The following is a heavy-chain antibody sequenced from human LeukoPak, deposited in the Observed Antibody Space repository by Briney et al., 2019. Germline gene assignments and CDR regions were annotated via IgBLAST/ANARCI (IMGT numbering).Heavy chain of an antibody. V-gene: IGHV3-64D*06. D-gene: IGHD6-19*01. CDR2: ISSNGGST. J-gene: IGHJ4*02. CDR3: VRKKSSGWYYFDY. Sequence: GVSLRLSCSASGFTFSSYAMHWVRQAPGKGLEYVSAISSNGGSTYYADSVKGRFTISRDNSKNTLYLQMSSLRAEDTAVYYCVRKKSSGWYYFDYWGQGALVTVSS. CDR1: GFTFSSYA.